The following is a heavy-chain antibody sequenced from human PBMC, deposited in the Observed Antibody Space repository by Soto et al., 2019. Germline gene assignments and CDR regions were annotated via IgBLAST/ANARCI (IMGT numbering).Heavy chain of an antibody. J-gene: IGHJ4*02. V-gene: IGHV4-59*08. CDR2: IYYSGST. CDR1: GGSISSYY. CDR3: ARWTYGSGSYLVFDY. Sequence: PSDTLSLTCTVSGGSISSYYWSWIRQPPGKGLELIGYIYYSGSTNYNPSLKSRVTISVDTSKNQFSLKLSSVTAADTAVYYCARWTYGSGSYLVFDYWRQRTLVTVSS. D-gene: IGHD3-10*01.